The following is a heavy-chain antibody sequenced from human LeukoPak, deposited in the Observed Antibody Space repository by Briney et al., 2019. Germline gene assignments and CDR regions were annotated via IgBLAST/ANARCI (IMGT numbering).Heavy chain of an antibody. V-gene: IGHV3-33*01. CDR3: ASMGDFWSGYPSPGFGY. CDR2: IWYDGSNK. D-gene: IGHD3-3*01. CDR1: GFTFSSYG. J-gene: IGHJ4*02. Sequence: GRSLRLSCAASGFTFSSYGMHWVRQAPGKGLEWVAVIWYDGSNKYYADSVKGRFTISRDNSKNTLYLQMNSLRAEDTAVYYCASMGDFWSGYPSPGFGYWGQGTLVTVSS.